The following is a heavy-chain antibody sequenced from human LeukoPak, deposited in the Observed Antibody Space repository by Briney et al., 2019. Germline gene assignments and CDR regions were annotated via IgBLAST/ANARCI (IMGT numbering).Heavy chain of an antibody. CDR2: INPNSGGT. J-gene: IGHJ5*02. CDR1: GYTFTSYG. CDR3: ARGGVVVVPAAIEWFDP. V-gene: IGHV1-2*02. D-gene: IGHD2-2*01. Sequence: ASVKVSCKASGYTFTSYGISWVRQAPGQGLEWMGWINPNSGGTNYAQKFQGRVTMTRDTSISTAYMELSRLRSDDTAVYYCARGGVVVVPAAIEWFDPWGQGTLVTVSS.